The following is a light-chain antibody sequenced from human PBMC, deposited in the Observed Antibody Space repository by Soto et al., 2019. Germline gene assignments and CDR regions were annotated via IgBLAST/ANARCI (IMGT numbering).Light chain of an antibody. V-gene: IGKV1-5*03. Sequence: DIQMTQSPSTLSASVGDRVTITCWASQSISSWLAWYQQKPGKAPNLLIYKASSLESGVPSRFSGSGSGTEFALTISSLQPDDFATYYCQQYNSYPLTFGGGTKVETK. J-gene: IGKJ4*01. CDR3: QQYNSYPLT. CDR1: QSISSW. CDR2: KAS.